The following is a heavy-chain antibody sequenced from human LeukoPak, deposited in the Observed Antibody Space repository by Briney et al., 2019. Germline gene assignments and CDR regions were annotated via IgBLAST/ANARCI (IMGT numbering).Heavy chain of an antibody. J-gene: IGHJ4*02. CDR2: ISAYNGNT. CDR1: GYTFTSYG. D-gene: IGHD5-24*01. Sequence: ASVKVSCKASGYTFTSYGISWVRQAPGQGLEWMGWISAYNGNTNYAQKLLGRVTMTTDTSTSTAYMELRSLRSDDTAVYYCARAPTILEWLQLQLDYWGQGTLVTVSS. CDR3: ARAPTILEWLQLQLDY. V-gene: IGHV1-18*01.